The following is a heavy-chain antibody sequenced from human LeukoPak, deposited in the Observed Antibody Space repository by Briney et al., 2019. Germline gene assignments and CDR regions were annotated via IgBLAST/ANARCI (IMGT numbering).Heavy chain of an antibody. CDR2: ISAYNGNT. D-gene: IGHD3-22*01. Sequence: GASVKVSCKASGYTFNNYGITWVRQAPGQGLEWMGWISAYNGNTDHAQKFKGRVTMTTDTSTSTAYMELRSLSSDDTAVYYCARRPHTVVTSIPHFDYWGQGTLVTVSS. J-gene: IGHJ4*02. V-gene: IGHV1-18*01. CDR1: GYTFNNYG. CDR3: ARRPHTVVTSIPHFDY.